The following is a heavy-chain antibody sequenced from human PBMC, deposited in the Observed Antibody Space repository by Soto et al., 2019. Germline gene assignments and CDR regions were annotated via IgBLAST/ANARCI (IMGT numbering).Heavy chain of an antibody. CDR3: ARASDSGYDRSTHYYYYYMDV. J-gene: IGHJ6*03. CDR1: GFTFDDYG. CDR2: INWNGSST. V-gene: IGHV3-20*01. D-gene: IGHD5-12*01. Sequence: LSLSCAASGFTFDDYGMSWVRQAPGKGLEWVSGINWNGSSTGYADSVKGRFTISRDNAKNSLYLQMNSLRAEDTALYHCARASDSGYDRSTHYYYYYMDVWGKGTTVTVSS.